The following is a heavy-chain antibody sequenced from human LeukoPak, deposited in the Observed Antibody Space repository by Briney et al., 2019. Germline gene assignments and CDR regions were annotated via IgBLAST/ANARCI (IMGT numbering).Heavy chain of an antibody. CDR1: GGSIDSTNW. CDR2: IHHDGRI. V-gene: IGHV4/OR15-8*01. CDR3: ARSHDHLWGNYPDY. J-gene: IGHJ4*02. D-gene: IGHD3-16*02. Sequence: SETLSLTCDVSGGSIDSTNWWNWVRQPPGKGLEWIGEIHHDGRINYNPSLKSRVTLSVDKSKNQFSLRLNSVTAADTAMYYCARSHDHLWGNYPDYWGQGTLVTVSS.